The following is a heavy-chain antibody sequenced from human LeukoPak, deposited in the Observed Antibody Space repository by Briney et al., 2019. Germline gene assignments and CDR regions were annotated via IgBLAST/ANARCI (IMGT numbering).Heavy chain of an antibody. D-gene: IGHD2-2*01. V-gene: IGHV3-15*01. Sequence: GGSLRLSCAASGFTFSNAWMSWVRQAPGKGLEWVGRIKSKTDGGTTEYAAPVKGRFTISRDDSKNTLYLQMNSLKTEDTAVYYCTTDPDCSSTSCYRSYYYYGMDVWGKGTTVTVSS. CDR3: TTDPDCSSTSCYRSYYYYGMDV. CDR1: GFTFSNAW. CDR2: IKSKTDGGTT. J-gene: IGHJ6*04.